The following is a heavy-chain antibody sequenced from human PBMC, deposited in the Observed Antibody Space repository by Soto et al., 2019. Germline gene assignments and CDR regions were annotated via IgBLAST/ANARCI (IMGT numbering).Heavy chain of an antibody. CDR1: GRSFSGYY. Sequence: SDTLSPTCAVYGRSFSGYYWSSSSQPPGKGLEWIGEINHSGSTNYNPSLKSRVTISVDTSKNQFSLKLSSVTAADTAVYYCARGTRRKGWLQLRIAFDLWGQGTMVT. CDR3: ARGTRRKGWLQLRIAFDL. CDR2: INHSGST. J-gene: IGHJ3*01. D-gene: IGHD5-12*01. V-gene: IGHV4-34*01.